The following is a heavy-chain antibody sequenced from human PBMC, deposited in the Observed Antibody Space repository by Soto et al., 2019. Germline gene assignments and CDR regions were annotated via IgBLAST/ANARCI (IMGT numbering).Heavy chain of an antibody. CDR1: GGTSSNYA. Sequence: QVQLVQSGAEVKKPGSSVKVSCKVSGGTSSNYAIDWVRLAPGHGLEWMGGIVPIFGTTYYTQKFQGRATSIADASTTTAYLAMSSLRSEDTAIYYCARVEAVAGLYNYHGLDVWGQGTAVTVSS. D-gene: IGHD6-19*01. CDR3: ARVEAVAGLYNYHGLDV. J-gene: IGHJ6*02. CDR2: IVPIFGTT. V-gene: IGHV1-69*12.